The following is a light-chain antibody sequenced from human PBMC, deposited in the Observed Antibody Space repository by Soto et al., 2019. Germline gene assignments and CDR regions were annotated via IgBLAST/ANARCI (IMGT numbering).Light chain of an antibody. Sequence: DIQMTRSPSSLSASVGDRVTITCRASQNINNYLNWYQQIPGKAPRLLIYSTSSLQSGVPNRFSGSASATDFTLTIDSLQPEDFATYYCQQSYSTPSYTFGQGTKLEIK. V-gene: IGKV1-39*01. CDR3: QQSYSTPSYT. CDR2: STS. CDR1: QNINNY. J-gene: IGKJ2*01.